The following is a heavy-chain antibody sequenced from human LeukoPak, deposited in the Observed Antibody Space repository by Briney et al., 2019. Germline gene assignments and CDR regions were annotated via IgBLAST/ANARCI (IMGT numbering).Heavy chain of an antibody. CDR1: GGSISTGDYY. Sequence: SETLSLTCTVAGGSISTGDYYWSWIRQPPGKGLEWIGYIYYSGSTNYNPSLKSRVTISVDTSKNQFSLKLSSVTAADTAVYYCASSILTPYYFDYWGQGTLVTVSS. D-gene: IGHD2/OR15-2a*01. CDR2: IYYSGST. J-gene: IGHJ4*02. V-gene: IGHV4-61*08. CDR3: ASSILTPYYFDY.